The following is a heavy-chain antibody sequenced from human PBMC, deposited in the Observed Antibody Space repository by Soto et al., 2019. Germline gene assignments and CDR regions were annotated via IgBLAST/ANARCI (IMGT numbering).Heavy chain of an antibody. CDR2: IYYSGST. Sequence: PSETLSLTCTVSGGSISSGDYYWSWIRQPPGKGLEWIGYIYYSGSTYYDPSLKSRVTISVDTSKNQFSLKLSSVTAADTAVYYCARIVRDYDILTGYSYYFDYWGQGTLVTVSS. V-gene: IGHV4-30-4*01. D-gene: IGHD3-9*01. J-gene: IGHJ4*02. CDR1: GGSISSGDYY. CDR3: ARIVRDYDILTGYSYYFDY.